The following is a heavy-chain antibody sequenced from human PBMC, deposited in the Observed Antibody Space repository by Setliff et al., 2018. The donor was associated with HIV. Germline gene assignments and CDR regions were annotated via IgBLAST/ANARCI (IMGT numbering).Heavy chain of an antibody. CDR3: ARGKWLVGIDY. CDR2: INHSGST. J-gene: IGHJ4*02. D-gene: IGHD6-19*01. V-gene: IGHV4-34*01. CDR1: GGSFSGYY. Sequence: PSETLSLTCAVYGGSFSGYYWSWIRQPPGKGLEWIGEINHSGSTNYNPSLKSRVTISVDTSKNQFSLKLSSVTAADTAVYYCARGKWLVGIDYWGQGTLVTVSS.